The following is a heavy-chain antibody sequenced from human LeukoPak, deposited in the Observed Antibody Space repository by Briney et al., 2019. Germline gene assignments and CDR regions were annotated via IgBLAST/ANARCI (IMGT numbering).Heavy chain of an antibody. CDR1: GGSISSSSYY. CDR3: ARPPEVGYNSFLAGR. CDR2: IYYSGST. Sequence: NPSETLSLTCTVSGGSISSSSYYWGWIRQPPGKGLVWIGSIYYSGSTYYNPSLKSRVTISVDTSKNQFSLKLSSVTAADTAVYYCARPPEVGYNSFLAGRWGQGSLVTVSS. V-gene: IGHV4-39*01. D-gene: IGHD5-24*01. J-gene: IGHJ4*02.